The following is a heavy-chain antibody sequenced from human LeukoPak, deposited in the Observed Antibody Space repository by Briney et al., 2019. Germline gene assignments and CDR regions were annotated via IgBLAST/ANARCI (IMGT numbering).Heavy chain of an antibody. CDR2: ISYDGSNK. D-gene: IGHD6-13*01. J-gene: IGHJ4*02. CDR3: ATTGGSWYDGSFDY. Sequence: GGSLRLSCAASGFTFSSYGMHWVRQAPGKGLEWVAVISYDGSNKYYADSVKGRFTISRDNSKNTLYLQLNSLRAEDTAVYYCATTGGSWYDGSFDYWGQGTLVTVPS. V-gene: IGHV3-30*03. CDR1: GFTFSSYG.